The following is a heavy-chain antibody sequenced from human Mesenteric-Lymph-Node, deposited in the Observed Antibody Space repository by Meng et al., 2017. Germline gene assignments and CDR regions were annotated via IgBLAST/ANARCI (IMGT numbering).Heavy chain of an antibody. D-gene: IGHD6-19*01. CDR2: IWSDGSNE. Sequence: GESLKISCAASGFTFDDYGMTWVRQTPGKGLEWVAVIWSDGSNEFYADSVRGRFSISRDNSKNTLYLQMNSLRAEDTALYYCARDLSSGWYLADWGQGTLVTVSS. V-gene: IGHV3-33*08. J-gene: IGHJ4*02. CDR1: GFTFDDYG. CDR3: ARDLSSGWYLAD.